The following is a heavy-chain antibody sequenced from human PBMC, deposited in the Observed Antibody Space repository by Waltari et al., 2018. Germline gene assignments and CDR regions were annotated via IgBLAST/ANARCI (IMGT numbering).Heavy chain of an antibody. J-gene: IGHJ4*02. Sequence: QLQLQESGPGLVKPSETLSITCTVSGDSISTTSNSWGWIRQAPGKGLEWVGFIHSSGSTYYNPSLKSRVTLSVETSKNQFSLRLTSVTAADTAVYYCARPANFYYDRGGYDYWGQGTLVTVSS. V-gene: IGHV4-39*01. CDR2: IHSSGST. CDR1: GDSISTTSNS. CDR3: ARPANFYYDRGGYDY. D-gene: IGHD3-22*01.